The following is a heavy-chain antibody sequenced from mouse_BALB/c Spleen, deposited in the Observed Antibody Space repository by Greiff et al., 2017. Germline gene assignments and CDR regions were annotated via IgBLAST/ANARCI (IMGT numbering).Heavy chain of an antibody. D-gene: IGHD3-3*01. V-gene: IGHV5-17*02. Sequence: EVKLVESGGGLVQPGGSRKLSCAASGFTFSSFGMHWVRQAPEKGLEWVAYISSGSSTIYYADTVKGRFTISRDNPKNTLFLQMTSLRSEDTAMYCWARWGLDYAMDYWGQGTSVTVAS. J-gene: IGHJ4*01. CDR2: ISSGSSTI. CDR3: ARWGLDYAMDY. CDR1: GFTFSSFG.